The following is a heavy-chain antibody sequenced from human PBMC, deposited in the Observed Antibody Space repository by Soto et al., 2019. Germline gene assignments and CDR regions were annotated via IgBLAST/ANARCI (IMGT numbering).Heavy chain of an antibody. CDR3: ARELGDSSGYYYGTIDY. CDR1: GFTFSSYS. CDR2: ISSSSSYI. Sequence: PGGSLRLSCAASGFTFSSYSMNWVRQAPGKGLEWVSSISSSSSYIYYADSVKGRFTISRDNAKNSLYLQMNSLRAEDTAVYYCARELGDSSGYYYGTIDYWGQGTLVTVSS. D-gene: IGHD3-22*01. J-gene: IGHJ4*02. V-gene: IGHV3-21*01.